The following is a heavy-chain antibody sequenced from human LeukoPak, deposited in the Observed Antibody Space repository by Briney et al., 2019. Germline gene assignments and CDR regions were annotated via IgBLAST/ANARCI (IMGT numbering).Heavy chain of an antibody. CDR2: ISGSGGST. CDR1: GLTFSSYA. J-gene: IGHJ4*02. Sequence: PGASLRLSCAASGLTFSSYAMSWVRQAPGKGLEWVSAISGSGGSTYYADSVKGRFTISRDNSKNTLYLQMNSLRAEDTAVYYCAKDRGLDCSSTSCYSSGLLDYWGQGTLVTVSS. D-gene: IGHD2-2*02. V-gene: IGHV3-23*01. CDR3: AKDRGLDCSSTSCYSSGLLDY.